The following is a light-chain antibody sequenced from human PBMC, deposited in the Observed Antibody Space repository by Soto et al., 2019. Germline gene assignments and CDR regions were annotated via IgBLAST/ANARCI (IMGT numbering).Light chain of an antibody. CDR3: QQHNNWPLT. V-gene: IGKV3-15*01. Sequence: IVTTQSPVTLSVSPGERVTLSCRASQSVSSNLGWYQQKPGQAPRLLIYGASTRATGIPARFSGSGSGTEFTLTISSLQSEDFAVYYCQQHNNWPLTFGQGTRLAIK. CDR2: GAS. CDR1: QSVSSN. J-gene: IGKJ5*01.